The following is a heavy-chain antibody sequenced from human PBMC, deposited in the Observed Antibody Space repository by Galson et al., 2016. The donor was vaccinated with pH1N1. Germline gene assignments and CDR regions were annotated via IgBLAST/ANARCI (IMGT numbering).Heavy chain of an antibody. Sequence: SRGTFSNYVINWVRQAPGQGLEWMGGIIPLFGTGYNARNFQGRFTITADKSTRPTDMELNSLTSEETALYFCARDGGRAGAFDLWSPGTMVTVSS. J-gene: IGHJ3*01. D-gene: IGHD6-25*01. CDR3: ARDGGRAGAFDL. V-gene: IGHV1-69*06. CDR2: IIPLFGTG. CDR1: RGTFSNYV.